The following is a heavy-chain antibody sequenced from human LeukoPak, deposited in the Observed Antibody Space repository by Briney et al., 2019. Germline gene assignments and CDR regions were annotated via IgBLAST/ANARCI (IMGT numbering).Heavy chain of an antibody. D-gene: IGHD3-10*01. V-gene: IGHV4-59*01. CDR1: GGSISSYY. J-gene: IGHJ4*02. CDR2: IYYSGST. Sequence: PSETLSLTCTVSGGSISSYYWSWIRQPPGKGLEWIGYIYYSGSTNYNPSLKSRVTISVDTSKNQFSLKLSSVTAADTAVYYCARYYYGSGSYSIDYWGQGTLVTVSS. CDR3: ARYYYGSGSYSIDY.